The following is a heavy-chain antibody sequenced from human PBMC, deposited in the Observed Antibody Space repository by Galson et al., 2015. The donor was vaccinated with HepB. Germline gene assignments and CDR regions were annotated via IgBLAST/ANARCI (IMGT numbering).Heavy chain of an antibody. CDR2: ISYDGKKR. CDR1: GLIFSSFG. Sequence: SLRLSCAASGLIFSSFGMHWVRQAPGKGLEWVAMISYDGKKRYYADSVKGRFNISRDNFKNTLFLQMNSLRTEDTAMYYCAKDWSPIAVAGPPNDYWGQGTLVTVSS. V-gene: IGHV3-30*18. D-gene: IGHD6-19*01. J-gene: IGHJ4*02. CDR3: AKDWSPIAVAGPPNDY.